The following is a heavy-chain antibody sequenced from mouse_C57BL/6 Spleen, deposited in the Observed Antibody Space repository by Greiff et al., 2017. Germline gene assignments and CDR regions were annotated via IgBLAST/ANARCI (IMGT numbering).Heavy chain of an antibody. D-gene: IGHD2-14*01. CDR3: ARDEHRAMDY. CDR2: ISDGGSYT. CDR1: GFTFSSYA. J-gene: IGHJ4*01. Sequence: VQLQQSGGGLVKPGGSLKLSCAASGFTFSSYAMSWVRQTPEKRLEWVATISDGGSYTYYPDNVKGRFTISRDNAKNNLYLQMSHLKSEDTAMYYCARDEHRAMDYWGQGTSVTVSS. V-gene: IGHV5-4*01.